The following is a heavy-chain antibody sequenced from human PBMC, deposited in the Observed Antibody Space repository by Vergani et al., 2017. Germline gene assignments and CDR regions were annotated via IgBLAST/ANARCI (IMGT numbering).Heavy chain of an antibody. CDR3: VRDLPYFQFWNLMVHL. Sequence: QVQLVESGGGVVQPGGSLRLSCRGSGFFFGNYGMYWVRQAPGKGLESVAMIWNHGNRDDYADSLKGRFSISRDNSKNTVYLQMTNLRGEDTAIYYCVRDLPYFQFWNLMVHLWGRGTLVTVSS. CDR2: IWNHGNRD. D-gene: IGHD3-3*01. CDR1: GFFFGNYG. J-gene: IGHJ5*02. V-gene: IGHV3-33*01.